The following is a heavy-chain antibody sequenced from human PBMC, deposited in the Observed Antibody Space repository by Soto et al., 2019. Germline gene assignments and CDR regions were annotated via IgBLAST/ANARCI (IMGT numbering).Heavy chain of an antibody. D-gene: IGHD3-9*01. J-gene: IGHJ4*02. V-gene: IGHV4-59*01. CDR2: IYYSGST. Sequence: SETLSLTCTVSGGSISSYYWSWIRQPPGKGLEWIGYIYYSGSTNYNPSLKSRVTISVDTSKNQFSLKLSSVTAADTAVYYCARVSAAILTGYSPNFDYWGQGTLVTVSS. CDR3: ARVSAAILTGYSPNFDY. CDR1: GGSISSYY.